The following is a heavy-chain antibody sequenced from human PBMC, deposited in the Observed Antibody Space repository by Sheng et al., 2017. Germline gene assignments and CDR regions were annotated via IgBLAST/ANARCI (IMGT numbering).Heavy chain of an antibody. Sequence: QVQLVESGGGVVQPGRSLRLSCAASGFTFSSYGMHWVRQAPGKGLEWVAVISYDGSNKYYADSVKGRFTISRDNSKNTLYLQMNSLRAEDTAVYYCAKDRTVAVAGTYFDYWG. D-gene: IGHD6-19*01. CDR3: AKDRTVAVAGTYFDY. J-gene: IGHJ4*01. CDR1: GFTFSSYG. V-gene: IGHV3-30*18. CDR2: ISYDGSNK.